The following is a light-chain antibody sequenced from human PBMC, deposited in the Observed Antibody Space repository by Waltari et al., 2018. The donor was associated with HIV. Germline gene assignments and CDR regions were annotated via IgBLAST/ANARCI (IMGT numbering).Light chain of an antibody. J-gene: IGLJ2*01. Sequence: QSALTQPRSVSGSPGQSVAISCTGTSNDVGGYDSVSWYQQHPGKAPKLMIFDVNKRPSGVPDRFSGSKSGNTASLTISGLQAEDEVDYSCCSYAGSNTFVFGGGTKLTVL. CDR3: CSYAGSNTFV. V-gene: IGLV2-11*01. CDR2: DVN. CDR1: SNDVGGYDS.